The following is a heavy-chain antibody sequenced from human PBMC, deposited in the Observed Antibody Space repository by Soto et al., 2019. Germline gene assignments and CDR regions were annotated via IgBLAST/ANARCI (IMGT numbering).Heavy chain of an antibody. D-gene: IGHD6-6*01. Sequence: EVQLVESGGGLVQPGGSLRLSCAASGFTVSSNHMSWVRQAPGKGLEWVSLIYSGGSTYYADSVKGRFTFSRDNSQNTVYLQMNSLGAEDTAVYYCAGPGEQLRYWGQGTLVTVSS. CDR2: IYSGGST. J-gene: IGHJ4*02. CDR1: GFTVSSNH. V-gene: IGHV3-66*01. CDR3: AGPGEQLRY.